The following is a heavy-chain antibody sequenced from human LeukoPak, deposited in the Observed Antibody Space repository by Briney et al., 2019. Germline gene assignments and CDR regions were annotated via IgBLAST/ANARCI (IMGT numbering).Heavy chain of an antibody. J-gene: IGHJ4*02. CDR1: GFTFRSYW. CDR3: ARDSRRSGSDY. Sequence: GGALRLSCAASGFTFRSYWMSWVRQAPGKGLEWVANIKQDGSEKYYVDSVKGRFTISRDNAKNSLYLQMNSLRAEDTAVYYCARDSRRSGSDYWGQGTLVTVSS. D-gene: IGHD3-10*01. CDR2: IKQDGSEK. V-gene: IGHV3-7*01.